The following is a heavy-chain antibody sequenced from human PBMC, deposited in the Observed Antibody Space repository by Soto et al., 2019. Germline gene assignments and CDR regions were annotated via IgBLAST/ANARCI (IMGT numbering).Heavy chain of an antibody. CDR3: ARDEGLLCTENSCYYGFDP. J-gene: IGHJ5*02. Sequence: ASVKVSCKASGYVFTSYAMHWVRQAPGQRLEWMGWINVANGNTKYSQNLQGRVTISRDTSASTAYMELTSLRSEDTAVYYCARDEGLLCTENSCYYGFDPWGQGTLVTVSS. CDR1: GYVFTSYA. CDR2: INVANGNT. V-gene: IGHV1-3*01. D-gene: IGHD2-15*01.